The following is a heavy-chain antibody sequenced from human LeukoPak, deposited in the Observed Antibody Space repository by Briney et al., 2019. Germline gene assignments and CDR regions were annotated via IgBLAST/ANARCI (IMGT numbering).Heavy chain of an antibody. V-gene: IGHV4-4*07. J-gene: IGHJ4*02. CDR2: IYTSGST. CDR3: ARESYSSSYLFDF. D-gene: IGHD6-6*01. Sequence: PSETLSLTCTVSGGSISSYYWSWIRQPAGKGLEWIGRIYTSGSTNYNPSLKSRVTMSVDTSKNQISQKVNSVTAADTAVYYCARESYSSSYLFDFWGQGTLVTVSS. CDR1: GGSISSYY.